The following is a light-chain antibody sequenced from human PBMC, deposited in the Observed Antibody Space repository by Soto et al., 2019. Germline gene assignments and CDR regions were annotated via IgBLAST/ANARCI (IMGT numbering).Light chain of an antibody. CDR2: DAS. J-gene: IGKJ3*01. V-gene: IGKV1-33*01. CDR3: QQYDSLPFT. Sequence: DIQMTQSPSSLSASVGDSVAITCRASQDISNFLNWYQQTPGKAPKLLTYDASDLETVVPSRFSGTGSATDFTFTISNVQPEDTATYYCQQYDSLPFTFGPGTKVEIK. CDR1: QDISNF.